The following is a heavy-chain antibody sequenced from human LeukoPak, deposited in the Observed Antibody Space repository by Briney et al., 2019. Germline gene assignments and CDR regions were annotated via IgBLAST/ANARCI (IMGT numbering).Heavy chain of an antibody. V-gene: IGHV1-24*01. Sequence: ASVKVSCKVSGYTLTELSMHWVRQAPGKGLEWMGGFDPEDGETIYAQKFQGRVTMTGNTSISTAYMELSSLRSEDTAVYYCARGGHYWGQGTLVTVSS. CDR1: GYTLTELS. J-gene: IGHJ4*02. CDR3: ARGGHY. CDR2: FDPEDGET.